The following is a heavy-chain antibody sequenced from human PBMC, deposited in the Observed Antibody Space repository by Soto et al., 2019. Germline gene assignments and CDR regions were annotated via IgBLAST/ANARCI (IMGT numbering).Heavy chain of an antibody. J-gene: IGHJ4*02. Sequence: QITLKESGPTLVKPTQALTLTCTFSGFSLSTREVVVGWVRQPPGKAPEWLTFIYGNDDKRYSPSLRSRLTITEVSSKIQVILTITNMDPVDTATYYCVPSTTATSVDYCGQGTLVSVSS. CDR2: IYGNDDK. CDR3: VPSTTATSVDY. CDR1: GFSLSTREVV. V-gene: IGHV2-5*01. D-gene: IGHD1-26*01.